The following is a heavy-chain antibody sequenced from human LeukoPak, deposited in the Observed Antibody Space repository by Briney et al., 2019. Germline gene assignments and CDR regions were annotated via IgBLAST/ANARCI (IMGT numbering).Heavy chain of an antibody. V-gene: IGHV4-59*08. CDR2: IYYSGST. J-gene: IGHJ4*02. D-gene: IGHD5-12*01. CDR3: ARHRVATYYFDY. CDR1: RGSISSYY. Sequence: SETLSLTCTVSRGSISSYYWSWIRQPPGKGLEWIGYIYYSGSTNYNPSLKSRVTISVDTSKNQFSLKLSSVTAADTAVYYCARHRVATYYFDYWGQGTLVTVSS.